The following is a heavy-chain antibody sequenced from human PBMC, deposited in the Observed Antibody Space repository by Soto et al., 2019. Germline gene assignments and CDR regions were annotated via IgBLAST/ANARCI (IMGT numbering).Heavy chain of an antibody. CDR2: ISYDGSEK. J-gene: IGHJ4*02. D-gene: IGHD3-22*01. CDR1: GFTFSSYG. V-gene: IGHV3-30*18. Sequence: QVQLVESGGGVVQPGRSLRLSCVASGFTFSSYGMLWVRQAPAKGLEWVAVISYDGSEKYYADSVKGRFTISRDDSKKRLYLQMHSLRAEDTAVYYCAKDYYNYDSSGYLHYWGQGTLVTVSS. CDR3: AKDYYNYDSSGYLHY.